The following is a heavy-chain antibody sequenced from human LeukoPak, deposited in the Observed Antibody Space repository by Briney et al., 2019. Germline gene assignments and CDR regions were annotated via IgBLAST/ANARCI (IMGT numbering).Heavy chain of an antibody. CDR3: ARVSCTGTNCYHGGFDY. V-gene: IGHV1-2*02. CDR1: GYTFTAYY. D-gene: IGHD2-2*01. Sequence: ASVKVSCKASGYTFTAYYIHWVRQAPGQGLEWMGWIIPNSGGTSYAQKFQGRVTMTRDTSINTAYMELSSLRSDDTAIYSCARVSCTGTNCYHGGFDYWGQGTLVTASS. CDR2: IIPNSGGT. J-gene: IGHJ4*02.